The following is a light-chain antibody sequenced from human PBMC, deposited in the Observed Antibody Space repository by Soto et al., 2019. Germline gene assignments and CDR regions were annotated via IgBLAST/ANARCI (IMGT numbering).Light chain of an antibody. V-gene: IGKV3-11*01. J-gene: IGKJ1*01. CDR2: DAS. CDR3: QQRSNWTPWT. Sequence: IVLTQSPATLSLSPGEIATLSCRSSQSISSYLAWYQQKPGQAPRLLIYDASNRATGIPARFSGSGSGTDFTLTISSLEPEDFAVYYCQQRSNWTPWTFGQGTKVDIK. CDR1: QSISSY.